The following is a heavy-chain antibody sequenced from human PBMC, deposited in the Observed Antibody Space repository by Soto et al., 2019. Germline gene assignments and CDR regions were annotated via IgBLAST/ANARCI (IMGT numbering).Heavy chain of an antibody. J-gene: IGHJ6*02. CDR2: INPSGGST. V-gene: IGHV1-46*01. CDR1: RSTYTSYY. CDR3: ARDQGVMDTATGMDV. D-gene: IGHD5-18*01. Sequence: VKVSCTGSRSTYTSYYIDWVRPAPEQGLEWMGIINPSGGSTSYAQKFQGRVTMTRDTSTSTVYMELSSLRSEDTAVYYCARDQGVMDTATGMDVWGQGTTVTVCS.